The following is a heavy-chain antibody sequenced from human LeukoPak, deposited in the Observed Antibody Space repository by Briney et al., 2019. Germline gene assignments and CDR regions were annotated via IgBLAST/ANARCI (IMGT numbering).Heavy chain of an antibody. CDR2: IIPIFGTA. D-gene: IGHD1-14*01. Sequence: SVKVSCKASGGTFSSYAISWVRQAPGQGLEWMGGIIPIFGTANYAQKFQGRVTITTDESTSTAYMELSSLRSEDTAVYYCASGDTGTHDAFDIWGQGTMVTVSS. CDR3: ASGDTGTHDAFDI. J-gene: IGHJ3*02. CDR1: GGTFSSYA. V-gene: IGHV1-69*05.